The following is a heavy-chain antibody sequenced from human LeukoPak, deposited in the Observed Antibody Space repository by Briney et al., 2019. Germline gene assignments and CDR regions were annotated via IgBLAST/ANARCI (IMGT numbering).Heavy chain of an antibody. J-gene: IGHJ4*02. D-gene: IGHD2-2*01. Sequence: ASVKVSCKASGYTFSSYAITWVRQAPGQGLEWMGWISAYNGNTNYAQKLQGRVTMTTDTSTSTAYMELRSLRSDDTAVYYCARGEVVPVPDYWGQGTLVTVSS. CDR3: ARGEVVPVPDY. V-gene: IGHV1-18*01. CDR2: ISAYNGNT. CDR1: GYTFSSYA.